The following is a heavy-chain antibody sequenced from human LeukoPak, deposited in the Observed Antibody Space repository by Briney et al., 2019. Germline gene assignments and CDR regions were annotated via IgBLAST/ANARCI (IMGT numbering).Heavy chain of an antibody. V-gene: IGHV4-34*01. CDR1: GFTFSSYA. D-gene: IGHD1-26*01. CDR2: INHSGST. Sequence: PGGSLRLSCAASGFTFSSYAMSWIRQPPGKGLEWIGEINHSGSTNYNPSLKSRVTISVDTSKNQFSLKLSSVTAADTAVYYCARGATKGTKDYWGQGTLVTVSS. CDR3: ARGATKGTKDY. J-gene: IGHJ4*02.